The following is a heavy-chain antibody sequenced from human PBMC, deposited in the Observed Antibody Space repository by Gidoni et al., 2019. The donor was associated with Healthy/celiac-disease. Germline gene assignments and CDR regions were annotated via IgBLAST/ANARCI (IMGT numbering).Heavy chain of an antibody. V-gene: IGHV4-38-2*01. CDR3: AGITVIVVVPATENDAFDI. J-gene: IGHJ3*02. Sequence: QVQLQESGPGLVKPSETLSLTCAVSGYAISSGYYWGWIRQPPGKGLEWIGSIYHSGSTYYNPSLKSRVTISVDTSKNQFSLKLSSVTAADTAVYYCAGITVIVVVPATENDAFDIWGQGTMVTVSS. CDR1: GYAISSGYY. CDR2: IYHSGST. D-gene: IGHD2-2*01.